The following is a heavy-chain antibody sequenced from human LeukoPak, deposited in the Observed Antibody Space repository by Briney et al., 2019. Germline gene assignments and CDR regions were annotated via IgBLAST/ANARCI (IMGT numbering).Heavy chain of an antibody. CDR1: GFTFSSYA. Sequence: GGSLRLSCAASGFTFSSYAMSWVRQAPGKGLEWVSTISGSGGSTYYADSVKGRFTISRKNSKNTLYLQMNTQRVEDTAVYYCAKAGEAVAGPFDYWGQGTLVTVSS. D-gene: IGHD6-19*01. CDR3: AKAGEAVAGPFDY. J-gene: IGHJ4*02. CDR2: ISGSGGST. V-gene: IGHV3-23*01.